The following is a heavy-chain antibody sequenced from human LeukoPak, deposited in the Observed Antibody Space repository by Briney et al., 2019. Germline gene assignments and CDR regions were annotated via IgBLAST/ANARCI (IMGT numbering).Heavy chain of an antibody. Sequence: SETLSLTCTVSCGSISSSSYYWGWIRQPPGKGLEWIVSIYYSGSTYYNPSLKSRVTISVDTSKNQLSLKLSSVTAADTAVYYCARPLRYFDWSFDYWGRGTLVTVSS. V-gene: IGHV4-39*01. CDR3: ARPLRYFDWSFDY. J-gene: IGHJ4*02. CDR1: CGSISSSSYY. CDR2: IYYSGST. D-gene: IGHD3-9*01.